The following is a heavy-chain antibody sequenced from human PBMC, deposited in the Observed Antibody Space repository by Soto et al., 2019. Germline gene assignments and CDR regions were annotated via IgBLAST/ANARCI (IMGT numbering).Heavy chain of an antibody. CDR1: GFSLSTSGEG. D-gene: IGHD6-19*01. J-gene: IGHJ4*02. V-gene: IGHV2-5*01. CDR2: IYWNVNK. CDR3: AHRLDTSVWPRFDY. Sequence: QITLKESGPTLLKPTQTLTLTCTFSGFSLSTSGEGVGWIRQPPGKALEWLALIYWNVNKRYSASMKSRLSITSDTSKNQVVHTMTNVDPVDTATYYCAHRLDTSVWPRFDYWGQGTLVTVSS.